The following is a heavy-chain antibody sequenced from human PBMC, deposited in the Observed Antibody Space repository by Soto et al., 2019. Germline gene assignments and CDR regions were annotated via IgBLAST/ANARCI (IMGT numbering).Heavy chain of an antibody. J-gene: IGHJ4*02. D-gene: IGHD3-3*01. CDR1: GFTFSSLE. CDR2: IPSSGGTI. Sequence: GGSLRLSCAASGFTFSSLEINWLRQAPGTGPEWVSYIPSSGGTIYYADSVKGRLSTSRANAKSSLFLHMNSLRADDTAIYYCARDGTGDFWSGYFTSFDYWGQGTLVTVSS. V-gene: IGHV3-48*03. CDR3: ARDGTGDFWSGYFTSFDY.